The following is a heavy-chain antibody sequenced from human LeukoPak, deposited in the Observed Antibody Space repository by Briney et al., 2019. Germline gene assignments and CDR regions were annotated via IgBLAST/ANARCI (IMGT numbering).Heavy chain of an antibody. Sequence: GGSLSRSFAASGFPFSDYSMNWVRQAPGKGVELISYIWIDSGNTNYADSVKGRFTVSGDKAKNSLYLQMNSLRVEDTAVYYCARDYKYAFDNWGQGTLVTVSS. CDR2: IWIDSGNT. D-gene: IGHD5-24*01. CDR1: GFPFSDYS. V-gene: IGHV3-48*01. CDR3: ARDYKYAFDN. J-gene: IGHJ4*02.